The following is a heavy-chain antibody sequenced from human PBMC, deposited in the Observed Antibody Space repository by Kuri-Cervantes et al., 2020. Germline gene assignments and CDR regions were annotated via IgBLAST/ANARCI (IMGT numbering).Heavy chain of an antibody. Sequence: SETLSLTCAVYGGSFSGYYWSWIRQPPGKGLEWIGEINHSGSTNYNPSLKSRVTISVDTSKNQFSLKLSSVTAADTAVYYCARGRADSSGYLAGDYWGQGTLVTVSS. CDR1: GGSFSGYY. CDR3: ARGRADSSGYLAGDY. J-gene: IGHJ4*02. CDR2: INHSGST. D-gene: IGHD3-22*01. V-gene: IGHV4-34*01.